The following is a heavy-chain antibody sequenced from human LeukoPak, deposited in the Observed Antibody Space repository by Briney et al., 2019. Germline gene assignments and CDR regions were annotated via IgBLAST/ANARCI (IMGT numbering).Heavy chain of an antibody. CDR1: GYSFTSHR. CDR3: ARWRMNCSSTSCYGGDYFDY. CDR2: IYPGDSDT. D-gene: IGHD2-2*01. J-gene: IGHJ4*02. V-gene: IGHV5-51*01. Sequence: GESLKISCKGSGYSFTSHRIGWVRQMPGKGLEWMGIIYPGDSDTRYSPSFQGQVTISADKSISTAYLQWSSLKASDTAMYYCARWRMNCSSTSCYGGDYFDYWGQGTLVTVSS.